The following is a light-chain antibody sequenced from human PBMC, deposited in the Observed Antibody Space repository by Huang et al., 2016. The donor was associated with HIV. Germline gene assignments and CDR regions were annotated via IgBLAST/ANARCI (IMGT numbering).Light chain of an antibody. Sequence: DIQMTQSPSSLSASIGDTVTITCLARLALNKSLAWYQQQPEKAPKLLLYGASNLDGGVPSRFGGSGSGTDYTLTIRSLQPEDFATYYCQQYYISPWTFGQGTRVEIK. CDR3: QQYYISPWT. CDR1: LALNKS. CDR2: GAS. V-gene: IGKV1-NL1*01. J-gene: IGKJ1*01.